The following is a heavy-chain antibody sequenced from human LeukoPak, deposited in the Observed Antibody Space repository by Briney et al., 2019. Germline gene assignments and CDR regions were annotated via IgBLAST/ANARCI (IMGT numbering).Heavy chain of an antibody. D-gene: IGHD6-19*01. V-gene: IGHV4-59*08. CDR2: IYSSGST. J-gene: IGHJ4*02. CDR3: ARLRKHISGWYRQYYFDY. CDR1: AGSISSYY. Sequence: PSETLSLTCTVSAGSISSYYWSWIRQPPGKGLEWIGYIYSSGSTNYNPSLKSRVTMSLDTSKNQFSLKLSSVTAADTAVYYCARLRKHISGWYRQYYFDYWGQGTLVTVSS.